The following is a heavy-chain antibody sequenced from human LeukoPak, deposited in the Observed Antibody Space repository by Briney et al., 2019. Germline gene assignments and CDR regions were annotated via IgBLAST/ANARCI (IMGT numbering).Heavy chain of an antibody. Sequence: PGGSLRLSCAASGFTFSSYAMSWVRQAPGKGLEWVGRIRNKANSYTTESAASVKGRFTISRDDSKNSLYLQMNGLKTEDTAVYYCARPYSSTHLYHFDYWGQGALVTVSS. CDR2: IRNKANSYTT. CDR3: ARPYSSTHLYHFDY. J-gene: IGHJ4*02. D-gene: IGHD6-13*01. CDR1: GFTFSSYA. V-gene: IGHV3-72*01.